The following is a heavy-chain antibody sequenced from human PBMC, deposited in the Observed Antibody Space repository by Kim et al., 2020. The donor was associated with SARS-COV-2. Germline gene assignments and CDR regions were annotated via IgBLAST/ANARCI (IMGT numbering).Heavy chain of an antibody. D-gene: IGHD3-3*01. CDR3: AKDGTYYDFWSGYYPFDY. J-gene: IGHJ4*02. V-gene: IGHV3-23*01. Sequence: GRFTISRDNSKNTLYLQMNSLRAEDTAVYYCAKDGTYYDFWSGYYPFDYWGQGTLVTVSS.